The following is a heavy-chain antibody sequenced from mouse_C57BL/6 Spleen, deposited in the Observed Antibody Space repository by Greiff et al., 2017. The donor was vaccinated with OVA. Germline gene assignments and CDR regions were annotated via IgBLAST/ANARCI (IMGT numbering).Heavy chain of an antibody. V-gene: IGHV1-61*01. Sequence: QVQLQQPGAELVRPGSSVKLSCKASGYTFTSYWMDWVKQRPGQGLEWIGNIYPSDSETHYNQKFKDKATLTVDKSSSTAYMQLSSLTSEDSAVYYCARLGGPIQGSRYAMDYWGQGTSVTVSS. CDR3: ARLGGPIQGSRYAMDY. CDR2: IYPSDSET. D-gene: IGHD3-3*01. J-gene: IGHJ4*01. CDR1: GYTFTSYW.